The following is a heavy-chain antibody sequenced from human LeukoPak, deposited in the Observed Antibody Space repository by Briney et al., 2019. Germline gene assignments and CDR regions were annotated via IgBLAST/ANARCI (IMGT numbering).Heavy chain of an antibody. CDR2: ISSSSSYI. CDR1: GLPFSTYS. CDR3: ARVNMVRGVTNWFDP. V-gene: IGHV3-21*01. D-gene: IGHD3-10*01. Sequence: PGGSLRFSFAASGLPFSTYSINWFRQAPGKGLNWFSSISSSSSYIYYADSVKGRFTISRDNAKNSLYLQMNSLRAEDTAVYYCARVNMVRGVTNWFDPWGQGTLVTVSS. J-gene: IGHJ5*02.